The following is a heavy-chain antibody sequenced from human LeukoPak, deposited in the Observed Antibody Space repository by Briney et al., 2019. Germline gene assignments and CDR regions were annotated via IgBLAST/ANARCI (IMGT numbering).Heavy chain of an antibody. CDR3: ARYSGSYYYPPAWDL. CDR1: GFTFSSYG. D-gene: IGHD1-26*01. CDR2: IWYDENKK. Sequence: SLRLSCATSGFTFSSYGMHWVRQAPGKGLEWVAVIWYDENKKYYADSVKGRFTISRDNFKSTLYLQMDSLRADDTAVYYCARYSGSYYYPPAWDLWGQGTLVTVSS. V-gene: IGHV3-33*01. J-gene: IGHJ4*02.